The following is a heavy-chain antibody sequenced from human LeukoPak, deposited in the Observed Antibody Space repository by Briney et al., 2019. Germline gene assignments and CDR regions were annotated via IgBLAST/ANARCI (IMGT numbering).Heavy chain of an antibody. J-gene: IGHJ6*03. Sequence: GGSLRLSCAASGFTFSSYGMSWVRQAPGKGLEWVSAISGSGGSTYYADSVKGRFTISRDNSKNTLYLQMNSLRAEDTAVYYCAGAGYYYYYYMDVWGKGTTVTVSS. D-gene: IGHD6-19*01. CDR1: GFTFSSYG. CDR2: ISGSGGST. V-gene: IGHV3-23*01. CDR3: AGAGYYYYYYMDV.